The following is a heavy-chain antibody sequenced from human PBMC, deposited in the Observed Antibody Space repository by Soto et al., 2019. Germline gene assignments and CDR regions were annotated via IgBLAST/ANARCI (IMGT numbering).Heavy chain of an antibody. CDR3: ASAGFGELTNYFDY. Sequence: PSETLSLTCTVSGASISRYYWSWIRQPPGKGLEWIGYIYYSGSTYYNPSLKSRVTISVDTSKNQFSLKLSSVTAADTAVYYCASAGFGELTNYFDYWGQGTLVTVSS. CDR2: IYYSGST. V-gene: IGHV4-59*08. CDR1: GASISRYY. D-gene: IGHD3-10*01. J-gene: IGHJ4*02.